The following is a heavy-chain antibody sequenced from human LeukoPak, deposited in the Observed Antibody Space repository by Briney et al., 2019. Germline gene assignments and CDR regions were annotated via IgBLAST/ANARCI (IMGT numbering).Heavy chain of an antibody. Sequence: SETLSLTCAVYGGSFSGYYWSWIRQPPGKGLEWIGEINRSGSTNYNPSLKSRVTISVDTSKNQFSLKLSSVTAADTAVYYCARGGFRGYSYGYYFDYWGQGTLVTVSS. V-gene: IGHV4-34*01. CDR3: ARGGFRGYSYGYYFDY. D-gene: IGHD5-18*01. CDR1: GGSFSGYY. J-gene: IGHJ4*02. CDR2: INRSGST.